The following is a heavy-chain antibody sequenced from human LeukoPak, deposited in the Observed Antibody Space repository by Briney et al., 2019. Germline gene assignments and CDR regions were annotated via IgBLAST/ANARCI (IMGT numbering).Heavy chain of an antibody. Sequence: PSETLSLTCTVSGGSISIYYWSWIRQPAGKGLEWIGRIYTSGSTNYNPSLKSRVTMSVDTSKNQFSLRLSSVTAADTAVYYCARGNSWELPFDYWGQGTLVTVSS. CDR1: GGSISIYY. J-gene: IGHJ4*02. D-gene: IGHD1-26*01. CDR2: IYTSGST. CDR3: ARGNSWELPFDY. V-gene: IGHV4-4*07.